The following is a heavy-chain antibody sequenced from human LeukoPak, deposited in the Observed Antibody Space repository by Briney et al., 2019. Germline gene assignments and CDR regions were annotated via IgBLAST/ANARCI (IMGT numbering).Heavy chain of an antibody. J-gene: IGHJ4*02. CDR1: GGTFSSYA. CDR3: ARIFPTPSKAAGNRENFDY. Sequence: ASVKVSCKASGGTFSSYAISWVRQAPGQGLEWMGRIIPIFGIANYAQKFQGRVTITADKSTSTAYMELSGLRSEDTAVYYCARIFPTPSKAAGNRENFDYWGQGTLVTVSS. V-gene: IGHV1-69*04. D-gene: IGHD1-14*01. CDR2: IIPIFGIA.